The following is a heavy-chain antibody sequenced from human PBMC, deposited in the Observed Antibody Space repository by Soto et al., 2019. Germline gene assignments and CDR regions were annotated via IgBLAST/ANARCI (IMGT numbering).Heavy chain of an antibody. CDR1: GYTFTSYY. D-gene: IGHD5-18*01. Sequence: EASVKVSCKASGYTFTSYYMHWVRQAPGQGLEWMGIINPSGGSTSYAQKFQGRVTMTRDTSTSTVYMELSSLRSEDTAVYHCARTEDSYGYGDYYYGMDVWGQGTTVTVSS. V-gene: IGHV1-46*01. CDR3: ARTEDSYGYGDYYYGMDV. CDR2: INPSGGST. J-gene: IGHJ6*02.